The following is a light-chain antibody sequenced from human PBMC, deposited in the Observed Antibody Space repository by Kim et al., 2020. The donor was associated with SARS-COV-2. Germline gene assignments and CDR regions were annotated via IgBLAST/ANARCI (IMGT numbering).Light chain of an antibody. Sequence: LSPGAIAPLSSRACQSIDNNNVAWYQQKPGQAPGLLIYGASNRATGIPDRFSGSGSGTDFTLTISRLEPEDFAVYYCHQYGTVPYTFGQGTKLEI. CDR3: HQYGTVPYT. J-gene: IGKJ2*01. CDR1: QSIDNNN. CDR2: GAS. V-gene: IGKV3-20*01.